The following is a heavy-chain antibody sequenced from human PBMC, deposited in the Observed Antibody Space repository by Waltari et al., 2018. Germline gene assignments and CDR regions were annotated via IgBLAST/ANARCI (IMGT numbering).Heavy chain of an antibody. CDR2: IYASGAT. D-gene: IGHD2-15*01. V-gene: IGHV4-4*07. CDR3: ARHNLKNSGGWSGDY. J-gene: IGHJ4*02. CDR1: GGSISSSY. Sequence: QVQLQESGPGLVKPSETLSLICTVSGGSISSSYWSWIRQPAGKGLEWIGRIYASGATNYNPSLKSRVTMSVDTSKNQFSLKLTSVTAADTAVYYCARHNLKNSGGWSGDYWGQGTLVIVSS.